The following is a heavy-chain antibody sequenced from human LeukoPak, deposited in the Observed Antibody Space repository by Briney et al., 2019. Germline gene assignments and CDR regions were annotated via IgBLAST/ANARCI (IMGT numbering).Heavy chain of an antibody. J-gene: IGHJ4*02. Sequence: PGGSLRLSCSASGFTVKDNFMSWVRQAPGKGLEWVAVISYDGSNKYYADSVKGRFTISRDNSKNTLYLQMNSLRAEDTAVYYCAKPPIAVTGTDHFDYWGQGTLVTVSS. CDR2: ISYDGSNK. V-gene: IGHV3-30*18. CDR1: GFTVKDNF. CDR3: AKPPIAVTGTDHFDY. D-gene: IGHD6-19*01.